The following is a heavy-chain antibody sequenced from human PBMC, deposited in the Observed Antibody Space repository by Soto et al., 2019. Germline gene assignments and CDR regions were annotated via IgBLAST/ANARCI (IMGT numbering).Heavy chain of an antibody. CDR3: AKSFVFVDHAYMDV. Sequence: QVQLVQSGAEVKKPGSSVKVSCEASGGSFTSYIFTWVRQAPGQGLEWMGRIIPIQGTANYALKFQDRVTIPADKSTNTAYMELRSLRPEDTALYYCAKSFVFVDHAYMDVWGKGTTVTVSS. D-gene: IGHD2-21*01. J-gene: IGHJ6*03. V-gene: IGHV1-69*08. CDR2: IIPIQGTA. CDR1: GGSFTSYI.